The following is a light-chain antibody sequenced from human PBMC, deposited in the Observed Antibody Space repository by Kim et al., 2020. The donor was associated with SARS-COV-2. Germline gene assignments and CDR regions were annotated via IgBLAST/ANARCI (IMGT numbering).Light chain of an antibody. CDR1: SSDVGSYDF. CDR3: SSYTSSNINYV. J-gene: IGLJ1*01. CDR2: DVS. V-gene: IGLV2-14*03. Sequence: QSALTQPASVSGSPGQSITISCTGTSSDVGSYDFVAWYQHHPDKAPKLMLFDVSKRPSGVSNRFSGSKSGNTASLTISGLQAEDEAVYYCSSYTSSNINYVFGTGTKVTVL.